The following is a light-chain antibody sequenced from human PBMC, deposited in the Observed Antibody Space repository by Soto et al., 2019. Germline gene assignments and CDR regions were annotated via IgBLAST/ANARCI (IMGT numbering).Light chain of an antibody. CDR1: QSISNN. CDR2: GAS. V-gene: IGKV3-15*01. CDR3: QQYNNWPPVT. J-gene: IGKJ4*01. Sequence: EIVMTQSPGTLSVSPGERATLSCRASQSISNNLAWYQQKPGQAPRLLIYGASTRATGIPARFSGSGSGTEFSLTISSLQSEDFAVYYCQQYNNWPPVTFGGGTKVEIK.